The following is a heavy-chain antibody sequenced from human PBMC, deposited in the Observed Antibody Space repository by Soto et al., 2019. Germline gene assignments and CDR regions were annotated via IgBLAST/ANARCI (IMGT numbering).Heavy chain of an antibody. CDR1: GYTFTSYH. V-gene: IGHV1-46*01. J-gene: IGHJ4*02. D-gene: IGHD3-10*01. CDR3: ARPEGYGSGSYFFDY. Sequence: QVQLVQSGAEVRKPGASVKVSCKTSGYTFTSYHIHWVRQAPGQGLEWMGRITPSGGSRTYAQRSQGRVTMTRDTSTSTVYMELSSLRSEDTAVYYCARPEGYGSGSYFFDYWGQGTLVTVSS. CDR2: ITPSGGSR.